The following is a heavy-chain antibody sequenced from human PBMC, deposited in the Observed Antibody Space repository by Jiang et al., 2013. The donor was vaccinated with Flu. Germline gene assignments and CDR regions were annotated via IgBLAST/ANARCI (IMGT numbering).Heavy chain of an antibody. CDR2: IGTLGDT. CDR1: GFTFGSYD. J-gene: IGHJ6*03. V-gene: IGHV3-13*01. D-gene: IGHD2/OR15-2a*01. CDR3: ARGHSFAPGPTQGYMDV. Sequence: GLVQPGGSLRLSCAASGFTFGSYDMHWVRRVTGKGLEWVSSIGTLGDTFYPHSVRGRFTISRENATHSLYLQMNSLTDGDTAVYYCARGHSFAPGPTQGYMDVWGKGTTVTVS.